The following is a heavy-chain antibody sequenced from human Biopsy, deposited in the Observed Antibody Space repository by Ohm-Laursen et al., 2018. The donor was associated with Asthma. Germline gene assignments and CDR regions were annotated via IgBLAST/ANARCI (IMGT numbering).Heavy chain of an antibody. CDR3: SRGVDRVTGLLDHFDS. CDR2: VYYSWST. J-gene: IGHJ4*01. CDR1: GGSIRSHD. D-gene: IGHD2-21*02. V-gene: IGHV4-59*11. Sequence: SETLSLTCTVSGGSIRSHDWTWIRLPPGKGLESIGHVYYSWSTNYNPSLKSRVTISIDASKNQFSLKLTSVTAADTAVYYCSRGVDRVTGLLDHFDSWGQGTLVTVSS.